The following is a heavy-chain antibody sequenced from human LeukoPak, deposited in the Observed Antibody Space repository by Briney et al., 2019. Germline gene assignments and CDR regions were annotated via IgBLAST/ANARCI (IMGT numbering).Heavy chain of an antibody. CDR1: GGIFNNYA. CDR3: ARGAYYDSRGRYYYYIDV. CDR2: IIPIIGTA. Sequence: SVKVSCKASGGIFNNYAISWVRQAPGQGLEWMGGIIPIIGTANYVQKFQGRVTITADESTSTAYMELSSLRSEDTAVYYCARGAYYDSRGRYYYYIDVWGKGTTVTVSS. V-gene: IGHV1-69*13. D-gene: IGHD3-22*01. J-gene: IGHJ6*03.